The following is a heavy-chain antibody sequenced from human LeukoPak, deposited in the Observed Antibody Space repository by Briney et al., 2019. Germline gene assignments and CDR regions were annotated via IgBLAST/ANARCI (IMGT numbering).Heavy chain of an antibody. CDR1: GGSFSGYY. CDR3: ARGRPDHYFDY. Sequence: SETLSLTCAVYGGSFSGYYWSWIRQPPGKGLEWIGEINHSGSTNYNPSLKSRVTISVDTSKNQFSLKLSSVTAADTAVYYCARGRPDHYFDYWGQGTLVTVSS. V-gene: IGHV4-34*01. J-gene: IGHJ4*02. CDR2: INHSGST. D-gene: IGHD6-6*01.